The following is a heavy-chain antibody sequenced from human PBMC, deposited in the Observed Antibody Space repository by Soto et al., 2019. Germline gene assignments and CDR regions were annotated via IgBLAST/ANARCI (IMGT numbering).Heavy chain of an antibody. CDR1: GASISGLY. CDR2: IYATGTT. V-gene: IGHV4-4*07. J-gene: IGHJ5*02. Sequence: SETLSLTCTVSGASISGLYWSWIRKSAGKGLEWIGRIYATGTTDYNPSLKSRVMMSVDTSKKQFSLKLRSVTAADTAVYYCVRDGTKTLRDWFDPWGQGISVTSPQ. D-gene: IGHD1-1*01. CDR3: VRDGTKTLRDWFDP.